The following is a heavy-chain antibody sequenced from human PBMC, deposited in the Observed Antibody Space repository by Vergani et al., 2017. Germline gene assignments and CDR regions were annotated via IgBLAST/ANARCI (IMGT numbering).Heavy chain of an antibody. J-gene: IGHJ5*02. D-gene: IGHD2-2*01. Sequence: QVQLVESGGGVVQPGRSLRLSCAASGFTFSSYAMHWVRQAPGKGLEWVAVISYDGSNKYYADSVKGRFTISRDNSQNTLYLQMNSLRAEDTAVYYCARERDIVVVPAAMYNWFDPWGQGTLVTVSS. V-gene: IGHV3-30-3*01. CDR3: ARERDIVVVPAAMYNWFDP. CDR2: ISYDGSNK. CDR1: GFTFSSYA.